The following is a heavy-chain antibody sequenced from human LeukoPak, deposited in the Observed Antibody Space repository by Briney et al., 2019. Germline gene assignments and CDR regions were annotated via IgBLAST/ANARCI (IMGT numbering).Heavy chain of an antibody. J-gene: IGHJ4*02. Sequence: GESLKISCKGSGYSFTSYWIGWVRQMPGKGLEWMGIIYPGDSDTRYSPSFQGQVTISADKSISTAYLQWSSLKASDTAMYYCARLAYCGGDCRSASPDYWGQGTLVTVSS. V-gene: IGHV5-51*01. CDR3: ARLAYCGGDCRSASPDY. D-gene: IGHD2-21*02. CDR1: GYSFTSYW. CDR2: IYPGDSDT.